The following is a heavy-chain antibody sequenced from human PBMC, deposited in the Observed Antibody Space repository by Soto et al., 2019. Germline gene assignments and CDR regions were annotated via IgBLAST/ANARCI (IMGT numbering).Heavy chain of an antibody. CDR2: IDHSGYT. J-gene: IGHJ5*02. V-gene: IGHV4-34*01. Sequence: SETLSLTCAVYGGSFSGYYWNWIRQPPWKGLEWIGEIDHSGYTNYNPSLKSRVTISVDTHKNQFSLRLTSVTAADTAVYYCARVRDWFAPWGPGTLVTVSS. CDR3: ARVRDWFAP. D-gene: IGHD3-3*01. CDR1: GGSFSGYY.